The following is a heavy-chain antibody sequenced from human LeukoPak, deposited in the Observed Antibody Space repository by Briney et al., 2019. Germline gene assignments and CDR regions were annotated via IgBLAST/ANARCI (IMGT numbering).Heavy chain of an antibody. CDR1: GYTFTGYS. J-gene: IGHJ4*02. CDR3: ARSTNSGYYNPFGY. Sequence: ASVKVSCKASGYTFTGYSIRWVRQAPGQGLEWMGWINPNIGGTNYAQKFQGRVTMTRDTSISTAYMELSRLRPDDTAGYYCARSTNSGYYNPFGYWGQGTLVTVSS. CDR2: INPNIGGT. D-gene: IGHD3-3*01. V-gene: IGHV1-2*02.